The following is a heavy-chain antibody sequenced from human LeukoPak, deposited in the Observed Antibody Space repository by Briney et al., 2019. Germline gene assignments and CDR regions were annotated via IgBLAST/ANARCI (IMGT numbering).Heavy chain of an antibody. CDR2: ITGSADRT. J-gene: IGHJ4*02. V-gene: IGHV3-23*01. CDR3: ARPQVVVLHPFDY. D-gene: IGHD3-10*01. Sequence: PGGSLRLSCAASGFTFSTYAMSWVRQAPGKGLEWVSAITGSADRTHYADSVKGRFTISRDNSKNIVYLQMNSLRAKDTAVCFCARPQVVVLHPFDYWGQGTLVTVSS. CDR1: GFTFSTYA.